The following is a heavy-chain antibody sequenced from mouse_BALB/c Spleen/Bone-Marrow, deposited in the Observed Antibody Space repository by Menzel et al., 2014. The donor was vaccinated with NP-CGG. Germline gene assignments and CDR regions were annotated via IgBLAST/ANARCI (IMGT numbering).Heavy chain of an antibody. J-gene: IGHJ2*01. CDR1: GFTFSSYG. Sequence: EVMLVESGGGLVQPGGSLKLSCAASGFTFSSYGMSWVRQTPDKRLELVASINSNGGSTYYPDSVKGRFTISRDNAKXTLSLQMSSLKSEDTAVYYCARGNYGNYVDYFDYWCQGTTLTXSS. D-gene: IGHD2-1*01. CDR3: ARGNYGNYVDYFDY. V-gene: IGHV5-6-3*01. CDR2: INSNGGST.